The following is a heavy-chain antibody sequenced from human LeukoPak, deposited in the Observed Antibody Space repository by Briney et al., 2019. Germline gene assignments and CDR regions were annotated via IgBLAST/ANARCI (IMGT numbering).Heavy chain of an antibody. CDR1: GGSIRSPAYY. V-gene: IGHV4-31*03. J-gene: IGHJ6*02. CDR3: ARGNFWLLKYYYGMDV. Sequence: SQTLSLTCTVSGGSIRSPAYYWSWIRQPPGKGLEWIGYIYYSGSTYYNPSLKSRVTISVDTSKNQFSLKLSSVTAAETDVYYCARGNFWLLKYYYGMDVWGQGTTVTVSS. CDR2: IYYSGST. D-gene: IGHD3-3*01.